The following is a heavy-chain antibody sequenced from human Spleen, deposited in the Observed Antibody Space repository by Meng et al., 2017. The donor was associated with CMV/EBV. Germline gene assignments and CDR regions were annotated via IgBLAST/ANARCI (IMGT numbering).Heavy chain of an antibody. J-gene: IGHJ4*02. CDR1: GFTFNSYA. CDR3: ARDGSGSFHFDY. CDR2: ISETSSYI. V-gene: IGHV3-21*04. D-gene: IGHD3-10*01. Sequence: GESLKISCAASGFTFNSYAMNWVRQAPGKGLEWVSYISETSSYIYYADSVKGRFTISRDNSKNTLYLQMNSLRAEDTAVYYCARDGSGSFHFDYWGQGTLVTVSS.